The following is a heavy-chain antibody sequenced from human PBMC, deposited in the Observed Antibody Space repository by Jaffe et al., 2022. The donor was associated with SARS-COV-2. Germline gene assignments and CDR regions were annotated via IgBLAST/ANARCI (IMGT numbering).Heavy chain of an antibody. CDR2: VSNKANSYTT. CDR3: ARVWVGSTRQRERVSDY. D-gene: IGHD1-26*01. CDR1: GFTFSDHY. V-gene: IGHV3-72*01. J-gene: IGHJ4*02. Sequence: EVQLVESGGGLVQPGGSLRLSCAASGFTFSDHYMDWVRQAPGKGLEWVGRVSNKANSYTTEYAASVKGRFTISRDDSKNSLYLQMNSLKAEDTALYYCARVWVGSTRQRERVSDYWGQGTLVTVSS.